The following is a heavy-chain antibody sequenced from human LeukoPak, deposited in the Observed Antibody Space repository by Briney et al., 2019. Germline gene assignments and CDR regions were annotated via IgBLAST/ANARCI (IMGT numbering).Heavy chain of an antibody. Sequence: GGSLRLSCAASGFTFSRYWMSWVRQAPGKGLEWVANIKEDGSEKYYVDSVKGRFTISRDNGKNSLFLQMNSLRAEDTAVYYCARVNFCSSTSCYYAFDIWGQGTMVTVSS. D-gene: IGHD2-2*01. CDR3: ARVNFCSSTSCYYAFDI. V-gene: IGHV3-7*01. CDR1: GFTFSRYW. J-gene: IGHJ3*02. CDR2: IKEDGSEK.